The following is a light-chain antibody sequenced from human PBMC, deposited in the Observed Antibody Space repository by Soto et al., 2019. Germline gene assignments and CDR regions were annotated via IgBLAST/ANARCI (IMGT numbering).Light chain of an antibody. CDR2: DTS. V-gene: IGKV3D-20*02. CDR1: QSVSSSY. Sequence: EIVLTQSPGTLSLSPGERATLSCRASQSVSSSYLAWYQQKPGQAPRLLIYDTSSRATGIPDRFSGSGSGTDFTLTISRLEPEDFAVYYCQQRSNRPQTFGGGTKVEIK. CDR3: QQRSNRPQT. J-gene: IGKJ4*01.